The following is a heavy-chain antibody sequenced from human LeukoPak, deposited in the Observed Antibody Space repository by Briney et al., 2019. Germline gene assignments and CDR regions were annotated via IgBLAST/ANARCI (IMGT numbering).Heavy chain of an antibody. V-gene: IGHV4-59*01. CDR2: MHYSGST. D-gene: IGHD3-16*01. CDR3: AWGYNYYYMDV. J-gene: IGHJ6*03. CDR1: GASIRSSY. Sequence: PSETLSLTCTVSGASIRSSYWSWIRQPPGKGLEWIGHMHYSGSTNYNPSLKSRVAISVDTSKNQFSLKLSSVTAADTAVYYCAWGYNYYYMDVWGKGTTVTVSS.